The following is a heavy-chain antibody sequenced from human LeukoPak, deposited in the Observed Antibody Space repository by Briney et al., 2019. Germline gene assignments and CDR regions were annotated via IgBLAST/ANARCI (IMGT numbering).Heavy chain of an antibody. CDR1: GFTFSSYG. Sequence: PGGSLRLSCAASGFTFSSYGMHWVRQAPGKGLEWVAVISYDGSNKYYADSVKGRFTISRDNSKNTLYLQMNSLRAEDTAVYYCAKDTWLGGAFDIWGQGTMVTVSS. D-gene: IGHD3-10*01. CDR2: ISYDGSNK. J-gene: IGHJ3*02. CDR3: AKDTWLGGAFDI. V-gene: IGHV3-30*18.